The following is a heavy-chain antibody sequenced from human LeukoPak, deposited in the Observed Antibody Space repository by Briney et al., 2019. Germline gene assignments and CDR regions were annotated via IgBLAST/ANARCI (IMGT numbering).Heavy chain of an antibody. CDR1: GFTFSSYA. CDR2: ISGSGGST. CDR3: AKDLMAYYYYYYMDV. J-gene: IGHJ6*03. D-gene: IGHD3-10*01. Sequence: GGSLRLSCAASGFTFSSYAMSWVRQAPGKGLEWVSAISGSGGSTYYADSVKGRFTTSRDNSKNTLYLQMNSLRAEDTAVYYCAKDLMAYYYYYYMDVWGKGTTVTVSS. V-gene: IGHV3-23*01.